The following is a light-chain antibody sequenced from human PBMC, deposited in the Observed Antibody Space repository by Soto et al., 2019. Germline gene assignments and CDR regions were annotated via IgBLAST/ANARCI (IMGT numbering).Light chain of an antibody. CDR3: QQYDNLPPWT. CDR1: QTIGTN. CDR2: GAS. J-gene: IGKJ1*01. Sequence: EIILTQPPATLSVAPGGRATLSCRASQTIGTNLVWYRQRPGQAPRLLIHGASARATGIPARFRGSGSGTEFTLTITNLQSEDFAVYYCQQYDNLPPWTFGQGTKVDI. V-gene: IGKV3-15*01.